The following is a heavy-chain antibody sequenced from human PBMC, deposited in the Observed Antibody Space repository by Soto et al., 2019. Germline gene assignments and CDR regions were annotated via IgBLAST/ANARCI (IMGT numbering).Heavy chain of an antibody. D-gene: IGHD2-8*02. V-gene: IGHV3-23*01. CDR2: ISGSGGST. J-gene: IGHJ4*02. CDR3: AKEYCAANSSNFYY. CDR1: GFTFSNYS. Sequence: EVQLLESGGGLVQPGGSLRLSCAASGFTFSNYSMSWVRQAPGKGLEWVSAISGSGGSTYYEDSVKGRFTISRDNSKNSLYLQLNSLRDEDKAVYYWAKEYCAANSSNFYYWAQGTL.